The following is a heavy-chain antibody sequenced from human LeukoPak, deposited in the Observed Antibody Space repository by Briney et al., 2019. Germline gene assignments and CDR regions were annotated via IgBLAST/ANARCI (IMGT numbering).Heavy chain of an antibody. V-gene: IGHV3-43*02. CDR1: GFTLDDYA. D-gene: IGHD3-9*01. Sequence: PGGSLRLSCAASGFTLDDYAMHWVRQAPGKGLEWVSLISGDGYNTYYADSVKGRFTISRDNSKNSLYLQMNSLRTEDTALYYCAKARTQLRYFDCLDYWGQGTLVTVSS. J-gene: IGHJ4*02. CDR3: AKARTQLRYFDCLDY. CDR2: ISGDGYNT.